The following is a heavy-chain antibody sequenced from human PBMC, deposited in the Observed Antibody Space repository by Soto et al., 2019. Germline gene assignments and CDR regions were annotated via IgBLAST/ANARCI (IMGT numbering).Heavy chain of an antibody. J-gene: IGHJ6*03. Sequence: QVQLQQWGAGLLKPSETLSLTCAVYGGSFSGYYWSWIRQPPGKGLEWIGEINHSGSTNYNPSLKSRVTTAVDTSNNQFSLKLSSVTAADTAVYYCARGGNIGIAAAGFGFYYYYMDVWGKGTTVTVSS. CDR1: GGSFSGYY. CDR2: INHSGST. CDR3: ARGGNIGIAAAGFGFYYYYMDV. V-gene: IGHV4-34*01. D-gene: IGHD6-13*01.